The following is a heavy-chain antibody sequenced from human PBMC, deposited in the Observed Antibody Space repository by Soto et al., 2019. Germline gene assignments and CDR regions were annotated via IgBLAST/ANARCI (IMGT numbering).Heavy chain of an antibody. J-gene: IGHJ4*02. CDR1: GYTFNTYN. CDR2: INPSTGST. Sequence: ASVKVSCKASGYTFNTYNMYWVRQAPGQGLEWMGVINPSTGSTNYAQKFQGRVIMTRDTSTSTVYMELSTLRSDDTAVYYCARLYSGSRLDYWGQGTLLTVSS. V-gene: IGHV1-46*02. D-gene: IGHD1-26*01. CDR3: ARLYSGSRLDY.